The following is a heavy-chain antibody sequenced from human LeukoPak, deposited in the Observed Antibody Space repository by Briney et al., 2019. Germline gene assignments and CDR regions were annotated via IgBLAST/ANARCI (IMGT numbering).Heavy chain of an antibody. D-gene: IGHD2-21*01. CDR1: GYSFTSYW. CDR2: IYPGDSDT. Sequence: GESLKISCKGSGYSFTSYWIGWVRQMPGKGLEWMGIIYPGDSDTRYSPSFQGQVTISADKSISTAYLQWSSLKASDTAMYYCASINLYCGGDCPFDYWGQGTLVTVSS. V-gene: IGHV5-51*01. CDR3: ASINLYCGGDCPFDY. J-gene: IGHJ4*02.